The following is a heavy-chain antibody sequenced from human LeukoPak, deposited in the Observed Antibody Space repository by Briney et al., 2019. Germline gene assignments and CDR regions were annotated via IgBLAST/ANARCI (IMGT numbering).Heavy chain of an antibody. CDR1: GGTFSSYA. V-gene: IGHV1-69*01. CDR2: IIPIFGTA. Sequence: SVKVSCKASGGTFSSYAISWVRQAPGQGLEWMGGIIPIFGTANYAQKFQGRVTITADESTSTAYMELSSLRSEDTAVYYCARVDLGYCSSTSCYGDYFDYWGQGTLVTVSS. J-gene: IGHJ4*02. D-gene: IGHD2-2*01. CDR3: ARVDLGYCSSTSCYGDYFDY.